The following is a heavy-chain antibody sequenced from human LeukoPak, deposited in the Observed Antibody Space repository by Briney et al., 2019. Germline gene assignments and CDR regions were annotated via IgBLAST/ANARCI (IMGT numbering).Heavy chain of an antibody. Sequence: GGSLRLSCAASGFTVSSNYMSWVRQAPGKGLEWVSVIYSGGSTYYADSVKGRFTISRDNSKNTLYLQMNSLRAEDTAVYYCARVGEYSGSYWGYFDYWGQGTLVTVSS. CDR1: GFTVSSNY. CDR2: IYSGGST. CDR3: ARVGEYSGSYWGYFDY. J-gene: IGHJ4*02. D-gene: IGHD1-26*01. V-gene: IGHV3-53*01.